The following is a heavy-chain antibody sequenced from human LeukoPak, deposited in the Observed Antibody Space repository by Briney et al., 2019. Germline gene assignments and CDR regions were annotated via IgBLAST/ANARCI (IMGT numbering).Heavy chain of an antibody. CDR2: ISSGGTII. CDR1: GFTFSDYY. J-gene: IGHJ4*02. V-gene: IGHV3-11*01. CDR3: ASHDYGDYAPLDY. D-gene: IGHD4-17*01. Sequence: PGGSLRLSCAASGFTFSDYYMSWIRQAPGKGLEWISYISSGGTIIYYADSVRGQFTISRDNAKKSLYLQMNSLRAEDTAVHYCASHDYGDYAPLDYWGQGTLVTVSS.